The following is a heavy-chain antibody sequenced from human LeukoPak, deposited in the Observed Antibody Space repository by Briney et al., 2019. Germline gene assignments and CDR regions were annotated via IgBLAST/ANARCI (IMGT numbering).Heavy chain of an antibody. Sequence: ASVKVSCKASGYTFTSYGISWVRQAPGQGLEWMGWISAYNGNTNYAQKLQGRVTMTTDTSTSTAYMELRSLRSDDTAVYYCAGVIIVGATSYYFDYWGQGTLVTVSS. CDR1: GYTFTSYG. V-gene: IGHV1-18*01. D-gene: IGHD1-26*01. CDR3: AGVIIVGATSYYFDY. CDR2: ISAYNGNT. J-gene: IGHJ4*02.